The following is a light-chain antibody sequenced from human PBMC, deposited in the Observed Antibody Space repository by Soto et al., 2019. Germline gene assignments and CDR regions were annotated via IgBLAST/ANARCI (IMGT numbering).Light chain of an antibody. CDR2: GAS. Sequence: EIVVTQSPATLSVSPCEGAALSLRASQSVSSYLAWYQQRPGQAPRLLIYGASSRATGIPDRFSGSGSGTDFTLTISRLEPEDFAVYYCQQYGSSLWTFGQGTKVDIK. J-gene: IGKJ1*01. V-gene: IGKV3-20*01. CDR3: QQYGSSLWT. CDR1: QSVSSY.